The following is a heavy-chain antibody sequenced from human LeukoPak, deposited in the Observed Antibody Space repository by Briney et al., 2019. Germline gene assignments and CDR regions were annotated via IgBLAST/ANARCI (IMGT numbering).Heavy chain of an antibody. V-gene: IGHV4-59*12. J-gene: IGHJ6*03. Sequence: PSETLSLTCSVSGGSMSSYYWSWIRQPPGKGLEWIASIYYSGSTNYNPSLKSRVTISVDTSKNQFSLKLSSVTAADTAFYYCASQGHHGKIVGTTLSYFYMDVWGKGTTVTVSS. D-gene: IGHD1-26*01. CDR3: ASQGHHGKIVGTTLSYFYMDV. CDR2: IYYSGST. CDR1: GGSMSSYY.